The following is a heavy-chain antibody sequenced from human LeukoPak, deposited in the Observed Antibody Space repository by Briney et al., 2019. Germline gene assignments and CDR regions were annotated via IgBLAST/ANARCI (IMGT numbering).Heavy chain of an antibody. Sequence: GGSLRLSCEGPGFTFSGYSMNWVRQAPGKGLEWVSYVSSTSDTIYHADSVKGRFTTSRDNAKNSLYLQMNSLRVEDTAVYYCARGVIPAALYWFDPWGQGTLVTVSS. CDR1: GFTFSGYS. J-gene: IGHJ5*02. D-gene: IGHD2-2*01. V-gene: IGHV3-48*04. CDR3: ARGVIPAALYWFDP. CDR2: VSSTSDTI.